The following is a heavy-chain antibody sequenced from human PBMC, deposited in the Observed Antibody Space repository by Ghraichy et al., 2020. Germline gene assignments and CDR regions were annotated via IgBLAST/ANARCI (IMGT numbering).Heavy chain of an antibody. CDR1: GYTFTSYG. J-gene: IGHJ4*02. CDR2: ISAYNGNT. Sequence: KVSCKASGYTFTSYGISWVRQAPGQGLEWMGWISAYNGNTNYAQKLQGRVTMTTDTSTSTAYMELRSLRSDDTAVYYCARATDKYCSGGSCYLEFDYWGQGTLVTVSS. V-gene: IGHV1-18*04. CDR3: ARATDKYCSGGSCYLEFDY. D-gene: IGHD2-15*01.